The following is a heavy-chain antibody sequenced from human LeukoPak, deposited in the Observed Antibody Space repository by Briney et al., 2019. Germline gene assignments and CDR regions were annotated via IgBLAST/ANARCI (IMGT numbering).Heavy chain of an antibody. J-gene: IGHJ4*02. D-gene: IGHD1-26*01. CDR1: GYTFTGYY. CDR3: ATDPIVGASI. V-gene: IGHV1-2*02. Sequence: GASVKVSCKASGYTFTGYYMHWVRQAPGQGLEWMGWINPNSGGTNYAQKFQGIVTMTEDTSTDTAYMELSSLRSEDTAVYYCATDPIVGASIWGQGTLVTVSS. CDR2: INPNSGGT.